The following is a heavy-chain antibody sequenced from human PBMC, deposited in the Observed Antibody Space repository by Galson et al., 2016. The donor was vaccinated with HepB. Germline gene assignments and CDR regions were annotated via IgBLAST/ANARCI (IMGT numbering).Heavy chain of an antibody. CDR2: INPNSGGT. J-gene: IGHJ1*01. CDR3: ARAQSNWNAH. Sequence: SVKVSCKASGYTFTGYYMHWVRQAPGQGLEWMGWINPNSGGTNYAQKFQGRVTMTRDSSISTAYMELTRLTSDDTAIYYCARAQSNWNAHWGPGTLVTVSS. CDR1: GYTFTGYY. V-gene: IGHV1-2*02. D-gene: IGHD1-1*01.